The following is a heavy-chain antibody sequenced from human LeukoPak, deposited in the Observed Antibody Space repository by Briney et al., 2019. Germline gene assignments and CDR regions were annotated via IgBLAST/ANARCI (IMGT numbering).Heavy chain of an antibody. J-gene: IGHJ3*02. CDR1: GYTFTDNH. Sequence: GASVTGSCKASGYTFTDNHMYWIRQAPGQGPDCMGWINPNSGGTNYAQKFQGRITMTRDTSISTAYMELSRLTSDDTAIYFCARELGRNSFDIWGQGTMVA. CDR3: ARELGRNSFDI. CDR2: INPNSGGT. V-gene: IGHV1-2*02. D-gene: IGHD7-27*01.